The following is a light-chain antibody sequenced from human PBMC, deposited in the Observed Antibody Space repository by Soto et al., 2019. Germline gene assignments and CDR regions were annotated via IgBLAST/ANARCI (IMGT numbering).Light chain of an antibody. CDR1: TGAVTSGHY. Sequence: QAVVTQEPSLTVSPGGTVTLTYGSSTGAVTSGHYPYWFQQKPGQAPRTLIYDTTNKHSWTPARFSGSLLGGEAALTLSGAQPEDEAEYYCLLSYSGARGVFGGGTKLTVL. V-gene: IGLV7-46*01. CDR2: DTT. J-gene: IGLJ2*01. CDR3: LLSYSGARGV.